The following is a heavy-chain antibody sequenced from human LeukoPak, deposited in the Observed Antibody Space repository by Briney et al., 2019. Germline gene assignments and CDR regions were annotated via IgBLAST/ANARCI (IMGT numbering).Heavy chain of an antibody. CDR2: IYTSGST. J-gene: IGHJ4*02. CDR1: GGSISSGSYY. D-gene: IGHD1-7*01. V-gene: IGHV4-61*02. Sequence: SETLSLTCTVSGGSISSGSYYWSWIRQPAGKGLEWIGRIYTSGSTNYNPSLKSRVTISVDTSKNQFSLKLSSVTAADTAVYYCARDRTTILDYWGQGTLVTVSS. CDR3: ARDRTTILDY.